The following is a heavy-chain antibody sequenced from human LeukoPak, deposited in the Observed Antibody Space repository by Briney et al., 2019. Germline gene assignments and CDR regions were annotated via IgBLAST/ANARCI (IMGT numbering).Heavy chain of an antibody. Sequence: GGALRLSRAASGFTLSNYSMNLGRPAPGKGLEWVSSISNSVNYMYSADSVKGRFTISRDNAKNSLYLQMDSLRAEGTALYYCARDRGYCSGGTCYPVYFDYWGQGTLVTVSS. CDR1: GFTLSNYS. V-gene: IGHV3-21*01. CDR2: ISNSVNYM. CDR3: ARDRGYCSGGTCYPVYFDY. D-gene: IGHD2-15*01. J-gene: IGHJ4*02.